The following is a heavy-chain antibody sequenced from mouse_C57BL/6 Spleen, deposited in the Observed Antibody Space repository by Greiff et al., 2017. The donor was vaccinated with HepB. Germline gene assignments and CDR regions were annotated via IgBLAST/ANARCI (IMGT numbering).Heavy chain of an antibody. D-gene: IGHD2-3*01. J-gene: IGHJ4*01. CDR2: ISSGGSYT. CDR1: GFTFSSYG. CDR3: AREDGYHYAMDY. Sequence: EVKLQESGGDLVKPGGSLKLSCAASGFTFSSYGMSWVRQTPDKRLEWVATISSGGSYTYYPDSVKGRFTISRDNAKNTLYLQMSSLKSEDTAMYYCAREDGYHYAMDYWGQGTSVTVSS. V-gene: IGHV5-6*01.